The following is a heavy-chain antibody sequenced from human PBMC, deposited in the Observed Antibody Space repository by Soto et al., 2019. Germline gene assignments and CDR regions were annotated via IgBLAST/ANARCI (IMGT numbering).Heavy chain of an antibody. CDR2: SRSNADGETA. V-gene: IGHV3-15*01. CDR1: GFTFNNAW. Sequence: EVQLVESGGGLVKSGGSLRLSCAASGFTFNNAWMSWVRQAPGKGLEWVGRSRSNADGETAVYAAPVKGRFTISRDDSKNTLYLQMNSLKTEDTAVYYCTTDSRPYYDIWTGLDSWGQGTLVTVSS. CDR3: TTDSRPYYDIWTGLDS. J-gene: IGHJ4*02. D-gene: IGHD3-9*01.